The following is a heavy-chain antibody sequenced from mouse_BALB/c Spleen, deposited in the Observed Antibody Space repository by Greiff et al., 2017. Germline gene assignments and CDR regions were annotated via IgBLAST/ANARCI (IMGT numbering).Heavy chain of an antibody. CDR1: GFTFSSYT. V-gene: IGHV5-12-2*01. CDR2: ISNGGGST. J-gene: IGHJ4*01. CDR3: ARRGGEAYYGNYDAMDY. D-gene: IGHD2-10*01. Sequence: EVKLVESGGGLVQPGGSLKLSCAASGFTFSSYTMSWVRQTPEKRLEWVAYISNGGGSTYYPDTVKGRFTIFRDNAKNTLYLQLSSLKSEDTAVYYCARRGGEAYYGNYDAMDYWGEGTSVTVSA.